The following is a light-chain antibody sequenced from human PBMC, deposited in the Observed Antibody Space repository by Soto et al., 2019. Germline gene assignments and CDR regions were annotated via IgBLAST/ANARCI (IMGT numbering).Light chain of an antibody. V-gene: IGKV1-5*01. J-gene: IGKJ1*01. CDR1: QTIRRW. Sequence: DIAMTQSPSTLSASVGDRVTITCRASQTIRRWLAWYQQRPGKAPKVLIYDASTLESGVPARFSGSGSETQFSLTICSLQHEDSATYYCQHYNSDPWTFGQGTKVEIK. CDR2: DAS. CDR3: QHYNSDPWT.